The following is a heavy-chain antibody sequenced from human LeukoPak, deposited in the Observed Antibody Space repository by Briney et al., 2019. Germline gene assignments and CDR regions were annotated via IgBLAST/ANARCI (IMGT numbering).Heavy chain of an antibody. Sequence: GGSLRLSCAASGFTFSNYNMHWVRQTPGKGLEWVAFIWDDASDTYYADSVKGRFTISRDNSKNTLYLQMNSLRAEDTAVYYCTRAGGLVRGVHYYYYMDVWGKGTTVTISS. V-gene: IGHV3-30*02. CDR2: IWDDASDT. D-gene: IGHD3-10*01. J-gene: IGHJ6*03. CDR1: GFTFSNYN. CDR3: TRAGGLVRGVHYYYYMDV.